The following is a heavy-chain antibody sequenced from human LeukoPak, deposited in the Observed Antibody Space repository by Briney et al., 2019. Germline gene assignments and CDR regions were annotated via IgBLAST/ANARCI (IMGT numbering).Heavy chain of an antibody. D-gene: IGHD5-24*01. CDR3: ARAGWLQDAFDI. CDR2: IYSGGST. J-gene: IGHJ3*02. Sequence: GGSLRLSCAASGFTVSSNYMSWVRQAPGKGLEGVSVIYSGGSTYYADSVKGRFTISRDNSKNTLYLQMNSLRAEDTAVYYCARAGWLQDAFDIWGQGTMVTVSS. CDR1: GFTVSSNY. V-gene: IGHV3-53*01.